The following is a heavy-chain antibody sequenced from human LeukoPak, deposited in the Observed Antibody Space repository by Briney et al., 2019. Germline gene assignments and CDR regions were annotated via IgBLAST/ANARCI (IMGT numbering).Heavy chain of an antibody. CDR2: IYSTGDT. CDR3: ERDNYRSTGYYRVTS. J-gene: IGHJ5*02. Sequence: PGGSLRLSCAVSGVTASRKYMSGVRQAPGKGLEWVSVIYSTGDTRYADSVKGRFTISRDNSKNTLYLQMNSLRAEDTAVYYCERDNYRSTGYYRVTSWGQGTLVTVSS. CDR1: GVTASRKY. V-gene: IGHV3-66*01. D-gene: IGHD3-22*01.